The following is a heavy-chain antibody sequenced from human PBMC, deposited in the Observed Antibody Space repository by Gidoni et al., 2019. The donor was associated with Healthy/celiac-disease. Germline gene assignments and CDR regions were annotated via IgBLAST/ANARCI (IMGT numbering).Heavy chain of an antibody. Sequence: EVQLLETGGGLGQPGGSLRLSCAAYGFTFSSYAMSWVRQAPGKGLGWVSAISVSGGSTYYADSVKGRFTISIDNSKNTLYLQMNSLRAEDTAVYYCAKQQLAFFDYCGQGTLVTVSS. CDR1: GFTFSSYA. J-gene: IGHJ4*02. V-gene: IGHV3-23*01. CDR3: AKQQLAFFDY. CDR2: ISVSGGST. D-gene: IGHD6-13*01.